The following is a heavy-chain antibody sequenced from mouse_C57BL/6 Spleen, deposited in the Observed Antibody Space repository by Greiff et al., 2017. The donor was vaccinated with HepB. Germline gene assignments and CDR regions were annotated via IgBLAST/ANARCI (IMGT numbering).Heavy chain of an antibody. CDR1: GYAFTNYL. Sequence: VQLQQSGAELVRPGTSVKVSCKASGYAFTNYLIEWVKQRPGQGLEWIGVINPGSGGTNYNEKFKGKATLTADKSSSTAYMQLSSLTSEDSAVYFCARSSNYGYFDYWGQGTTLTVSS. V-gene: IGHV1-54*01. D-gene: IGHD2-5*01. J-gene: IGHJ2*01. CDR2: INPGSGGT. CDR3: ARSSNYGYFDY.